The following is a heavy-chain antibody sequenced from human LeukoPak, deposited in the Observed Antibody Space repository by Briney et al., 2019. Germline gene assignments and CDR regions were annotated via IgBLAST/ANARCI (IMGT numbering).Heavy chain of an antibody. CDR3: ARAYYDSSGYDDAFDI. J-gene: IGHJ3*02. V-gene: IGHV4-4*02. Sequence: PSETLSLTCAVSGGSISSSNWWSWVRQPPGKGLEWIGEIYHSGSTNYNPSLKSRVTISVDKSKNQFSLKLSSVTAADTAVYYCARAYYDSSGYDDAFDIWGQGTMVTVSS. CDR2: IYHSGST. CDR1: GGSISSSNW. D-gene: IGHD3-22*01.